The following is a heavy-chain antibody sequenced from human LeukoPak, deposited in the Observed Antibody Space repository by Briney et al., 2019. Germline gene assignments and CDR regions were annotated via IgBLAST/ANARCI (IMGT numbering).Heavy chain of an antibody. CDR2: ISPNGVIT. D-gene: IGHD3-10*01. CDR1: GFTFSSYA. Sequence: GGSLRLSCAASGFTFSSYAMSWVRQAPGKGLEWVSGISPNGVITYYADSVKGRFTISRDNSKGTVYLQMNSLRPEDTAVYYCAKDGYYGSGSYYNDWGQGTLVTVSS. V-gene: IGHV3-23*01. CDR3: AKDGYYGSGSYYND. J-gene: IGHJ4*02.